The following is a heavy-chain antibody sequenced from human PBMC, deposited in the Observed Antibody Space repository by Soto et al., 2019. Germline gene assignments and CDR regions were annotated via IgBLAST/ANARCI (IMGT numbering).Heavy chain of an antibody. J-gene: IGHJ6*02. V-gene: IGHV4-59*01. CDR1: GGSISSYY. Sequence: SETLSLTCTVSGGSISSYYWSWIRQPPGKGLEWIGYIYYSGSTNYNPSLKSRVTISVDTSKNQFSLKLSSVTAADTAVYYCARTHFYYYGIDVWGQGTTVTVSS. CDR3: ARTHFYYYGIDV. CDR2: IYYSGST.